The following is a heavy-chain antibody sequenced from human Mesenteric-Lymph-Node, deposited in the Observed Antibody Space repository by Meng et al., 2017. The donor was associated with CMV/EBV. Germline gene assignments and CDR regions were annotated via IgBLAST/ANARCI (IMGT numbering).Heavy chain of an antibody. CDR2: VKSKTDDGTT. J-gene: IGHJ4*02. Sequence: GESLKISCAASGFTFSNAWMSWVRQAPGKGLEWVGRVKSKTDDGTTDYAAPVKGRFTISRDDSKNTLYLEMNSLKTEDTAVYYCTTTYYDFLSGYSYYFDYWGQGTLVTVSS. CDR3: TTTYYDFLSGYSYYFDY. D-gene: IGHD3-3*01. V-gene: IGHV3-15*01. CDR1: GFTFSNAW.